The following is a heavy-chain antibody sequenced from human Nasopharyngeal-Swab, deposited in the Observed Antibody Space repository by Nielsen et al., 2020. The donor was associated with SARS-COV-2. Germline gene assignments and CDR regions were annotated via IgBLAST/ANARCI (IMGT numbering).Heavy chain of an antibody. D-gene: IGHD2-15*01. CDR3: ASGPQYRSGGSCYSYYGMDV. J-gene: IGHJ6*02. CDR2: INAGNGNT. CDR1: GYTFTSYA. Sequence: ASVKVSCKASGYTFTSYAMHWVRQAPGQRLEWMGWINAGNGNTKYSQKFQGRVTITRDTSASTAYMELSSLRSEDTAVYYCASGPQYRSGGSCYSYYGMDVWGQGTTVTVSS. V-gene: IGHV1-3*01.